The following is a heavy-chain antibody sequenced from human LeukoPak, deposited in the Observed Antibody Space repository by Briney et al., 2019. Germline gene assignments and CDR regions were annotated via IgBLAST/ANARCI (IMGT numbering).Heavy chain of an antibody. V-gene: IGHV3-23*01. J-gene: IGHJ5*02. Sequence: GGSLRLSFEATGLTFSSYAMSWVRQAPGKWLEWLSAISGNGGSTYYAEYVKGRFAFSRGNSKNTMYLQMNSLRAEDTAVYYCAKDSRRGLIKWFDPWGQGTLVTVSS. D-gene: IGHD2-2*01. CDR3: AKDSRRGLIKWFDP. CDR1: GLTFSSYA. CDR2: ISGNGGST.